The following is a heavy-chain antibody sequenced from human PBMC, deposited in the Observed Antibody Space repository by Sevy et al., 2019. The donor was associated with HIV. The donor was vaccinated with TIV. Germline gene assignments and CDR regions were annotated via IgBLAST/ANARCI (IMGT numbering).Heavy chain of an antibody. V-gene: IGHV4-4*02. CDR2: IYHSGST. J-gene: IGHJ3*02. CDR3: ARVRYCTGGVCYTGGSTFDI. Sequence: SETLSLTCAVSGGSISSSNWWSWVRQPPGKGLEWIGEIYHSGSTNYNPSLKSRVTISVDKSKNRFSLKLSSVTAADTAVYYCARVRYCTGGVCYTGGSTFDIWGQGTMVTVSS. D-gene: IGHD2-8*02. CDR1: GGSISSSNW.